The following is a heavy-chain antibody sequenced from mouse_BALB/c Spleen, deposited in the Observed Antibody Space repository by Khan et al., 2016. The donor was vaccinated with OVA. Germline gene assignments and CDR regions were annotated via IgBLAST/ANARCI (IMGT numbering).Heavy chain of an antibody. CDR1: GFTFSSYV. Sequence: VQLKESGGDLVKPGGSLKLSCAASGFTFSSYVMSWVRQTPEKRLEWVASISSGGSTYYPDSVKGRFTISINNARKIPYLKMSSLRCEDTAMYYCAREAYRYDDYYFDYWGQGTTLTVSS. CDR2: ISSGGST. V-gene: IGHV5-6-5*01. CDR3: AREAYRYDDYYFDY. D-gene: IGHD2-14*01. J-gene: IGHJ2*01.